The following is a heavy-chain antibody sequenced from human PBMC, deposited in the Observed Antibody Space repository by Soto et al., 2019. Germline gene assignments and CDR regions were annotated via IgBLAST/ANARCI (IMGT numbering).Heavy chain of an antibody. V-gene: IGHV1-8*01. J-gene: IGHJ4*02. CDR2: MTPNSGNT. CDR3: ARVPGSYCGGDCYPGVPDY. D-gene: IGHD2-21*02. Sequence: GASVKVSCKASGYTFTNFDINWVRQAPGQGLEWMGWMTPNSGNTGYAQKFQGRVTMTRDTSISTAYMELSSLRSEDTAVYYCARVPGSYCGGDCYPGVPDYWGQGTLVTVSS. CDR1: GYTFTNFD.